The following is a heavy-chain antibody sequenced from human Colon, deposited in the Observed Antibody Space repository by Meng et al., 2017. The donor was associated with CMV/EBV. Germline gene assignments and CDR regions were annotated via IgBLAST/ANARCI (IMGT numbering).Heavy chain of an antibody. CDR3: ARASAWREDYFDY. Sequence: QVPLQEAGPGLVQHSEPLPLTCTVSGGSISPYCWSWIRQSAAKGLEWIGRIYTSGSTNYNPSLESRVTMSVDTSKNQFSLRVTSVTAADTAVYYCARASAWREDYFDYWGQGTLVTVSS. CDR2: IYTSGST. J-gene: IGHJ4*02. CDR1: GGSISPYC. V-gene: IGHV4-4*07. D-gene: IGHD1-26*01.